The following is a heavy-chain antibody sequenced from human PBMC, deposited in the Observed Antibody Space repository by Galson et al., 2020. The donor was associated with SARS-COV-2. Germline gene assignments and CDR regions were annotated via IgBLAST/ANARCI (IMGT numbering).Heavy chain of an antibody. CDR2: IYYSGST. CDR1: GGSISSYY. J-gene: IGHJ4*02. V-gene: IGHV4-59*01. D-gene: IGHD2-2*01. Sequence: ETSETLSLTCTVSGGSISSYYWSWIRQPPGKGLEWIGYIYYSGSTNYNPSLKSRVTISVDTSKNQFSLKLSSVTAADTAVYYCARVQVRQYLYYFDYWGQGTLVTVSS. CDR3: ARVQVRQYLYYFDY.